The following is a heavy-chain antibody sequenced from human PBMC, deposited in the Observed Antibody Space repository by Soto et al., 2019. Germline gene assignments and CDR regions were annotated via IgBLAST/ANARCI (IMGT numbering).Heavy chain of an antibody. CDR1: GSTFSSYW. CDR3: ARIAASGRGWDV. CDR2: IKQDGSEE. V-gene: IGHV3-7*01. J-gene: IGHJ6*02. D-gene: IGHD6-13*01. Sequence: EGKLVESGGGLVQPGGSLRLSCVDSGSTFSSYWMSWVRQAPVKGLEWVGNIKQDGSEENYADSVKGRFTISRDNAKNSMYLQMNSLRVEDTAVYYCARIAASGRGWDVWGQGTTVVVSS.